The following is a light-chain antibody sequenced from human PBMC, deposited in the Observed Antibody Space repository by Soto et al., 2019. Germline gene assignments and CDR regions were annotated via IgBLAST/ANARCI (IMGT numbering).Light chain of an antibody. J-gene: IGKJ4*01. CDR1: QSVSGSH. CDR2: GAS. V-gene: IGKV3-20*01. Sequence: EIVLTQSPGTLSLSPGERATLSCRASQSVSGSHLAWYQQKPDQAPRLLIYGASSRATGIPDRFSGSGSGTDFTLTISRLEPEDFAVYYCQQYGGSPLVTFGGGTKVDIK. CDR3: QQYGGSPLVT.